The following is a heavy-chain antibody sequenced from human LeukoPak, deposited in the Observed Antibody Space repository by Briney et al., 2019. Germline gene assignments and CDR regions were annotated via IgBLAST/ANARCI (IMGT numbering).Heavy chain of an antibody. J-gene: IGHJ5*02. Sequence: ASVKVSCKASGYSFTSFGMNWVRQAPGQGLEWMGWINTNTGNPTYAQGFTGRFVFSLDTSVSTAYLQISSLKAEDTAVYYCARAHGGNGDGVWFDPWGQGTLVTVSS. D-gene: IGHD4-23*01. CDR1: GYSFTSFG. V-gene: IGHV7-4-1*02. CDR2: INTNTGNP. CDR3: ARAHGGNGDGVWFDP.